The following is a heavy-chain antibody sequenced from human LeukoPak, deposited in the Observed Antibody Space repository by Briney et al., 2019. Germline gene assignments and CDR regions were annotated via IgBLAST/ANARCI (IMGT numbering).Heavy chain of an antibody. CDR2: IYYSGST. D-gene: IGHD4-17*01. V-gene: IGHV4-59*01. CDR1: RGSISSYY. J-gene: IGHJ6*02. CDR3: AMAKCHDYGRGYYYYGMDV. Sequence: SETLSLTCTVSRGSISSYYWSWIRQPPGKGLEWIGYIYYSGSTNYNPSLKSRVPISVDTSKNQFSLKLRSVPAADTADYYVAMAKCHDYGRGYYYYGMDVWGQGTTVTVSS.